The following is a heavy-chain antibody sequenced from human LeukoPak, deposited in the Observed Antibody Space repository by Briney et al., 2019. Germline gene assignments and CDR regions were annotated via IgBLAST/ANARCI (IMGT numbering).Heavy chain of an antibody. CDR1: GFNFNTYE. D-gene: IGHD6-6*01. CDR2: ICGRGSTK. J-gene: IGHJ4*02. CDR3: ARDLKEVAARPFDY. V-gene: IGHV3-48*03. Sequence: GGSLRLSCTASGFNFNTYEMNWVRQAPGKGLEWVSYICGRGSTKYYADSVKGRFTISRDNAENSLYLQMNSLRAEDTAVYYCARDLKEVAARPFDYWGQGTLVTVSS.